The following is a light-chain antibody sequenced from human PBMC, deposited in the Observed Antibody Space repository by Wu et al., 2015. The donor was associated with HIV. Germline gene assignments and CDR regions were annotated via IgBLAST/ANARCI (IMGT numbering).Light chain of an antibody. CDR3: QQFHRTPPIT. V-gene: IGKV1-NL1*01. CDR1: QAIGNS. CDR2: SAS. Sequence: DIQMTQSPSSLSAYVGDRVTITCRASQAIGNSLAWYQQKPGKAPNLLLYSASRLQSGVPSRFSGRGSGTDYTLTISSLQPEDFATYYCQQFHRTPPITFGQGTRLEI. J-gene: IGKJ5*01.